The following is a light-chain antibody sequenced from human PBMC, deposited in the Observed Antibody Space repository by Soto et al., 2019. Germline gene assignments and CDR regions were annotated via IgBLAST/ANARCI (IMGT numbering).Light chain of an antibody. CDR3: QQYWSTPLT. CDR1: QSVVSSSTNKNY. CDR2: WAS. J-gene: IGKJ4*01. V-gene: IGKV4-1*01. Sequence: DIVMTQSPDSLAVSLGERATINCKSTQSVVSSSTNKNYLAWYQQKPGQSPKLLIYWASTRESGVPDRFSGSGSGTDFILTISSLQAEDVAVYYCQQYWSTPLTFGGGTKVEIK.